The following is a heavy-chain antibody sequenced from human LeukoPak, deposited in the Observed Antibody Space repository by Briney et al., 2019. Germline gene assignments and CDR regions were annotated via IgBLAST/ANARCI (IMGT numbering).Heavy chain of an antibody. D-gene: IGHD3-10*01. CDR3: AREIRRTMVRGVRSYYFDY. J-gene: IGHJ4*02. CDR2: ISSSGSTM. CDR1: GFTFSDYY. V-gene: IGHV3-11*01. Sequence: GSLRLSCEASGFTFSDYYMSWIRQAPGKGLEWVSYISSSGSTMYYADSVKGRFTISRDNAKNSLYLHMNSLRAEDTAVYYCAREIRRTMVRGVRSYYFDYWGQGTLVTVSS.